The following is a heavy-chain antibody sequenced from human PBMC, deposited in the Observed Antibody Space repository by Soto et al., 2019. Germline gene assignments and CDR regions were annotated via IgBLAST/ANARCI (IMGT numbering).Heavy chain of an antibody. CDR1: GYTFTSYG. Sequence: ASVKISCKASGYTFTSYGISWVRQAPGQGLEWMGWISAYNGNTNYAQKLQGRVTMTTDTSKSTAYMELRSLRSDDTAVYYCAREDQLIFPYSYGMEVWGQGIKVTVSS. D-gene: IGHD2-2*01. J-gene: IGHJ6*02. CDR2: ISAYNGNT. CDR3: AREDQLIFPYSYGMEV. V-gene: IGHV1-18*04.